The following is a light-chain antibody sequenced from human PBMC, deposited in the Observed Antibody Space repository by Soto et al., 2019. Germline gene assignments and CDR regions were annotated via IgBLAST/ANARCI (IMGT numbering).Light chain of an antibody. J-gene: IGKJ2*01. V-gene: IGKV3-20*01. CDR1: QSVSSSY. CDR3: QQYGSSQYT. CDR2: GAS. Sequence: EIVLTQSPGTLSLSPGERATLSCRASQSVSSSYLAWYQQKPGQAPRLLIYGASSRATGIPDRFSCSGSGTDLTLTISRLEPADFAVYYCQQYGSSQYTFGQVTKLDIK.